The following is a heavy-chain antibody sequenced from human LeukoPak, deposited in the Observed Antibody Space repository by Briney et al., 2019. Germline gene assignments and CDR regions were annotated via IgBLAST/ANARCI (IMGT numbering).Heavy chain of an antibody. D-gene: IGHD2-15*01. CDR2: IIPIFDTT. CDR3: ARRGDCSGGSCYGTNWFDP. V-gene: IGHV1-69*13. CDR1: GGTFGSYV. J-gene: IGHJ5*02. Sequence: GASVKVSCKASGGTFGSYVISWVRQAPGQGLEWMGGIIPIFDTTNYAHKFQGRVTITADESTSTVYMELSSLRSEDTALYYCARRGDCSGGSCYGTNWFDPWGQGTLVTVSS.